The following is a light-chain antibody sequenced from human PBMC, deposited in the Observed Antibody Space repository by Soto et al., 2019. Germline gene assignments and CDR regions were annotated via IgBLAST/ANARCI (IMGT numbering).Light chain of an antibody. CDR1: SSDVGGYNY. J-gene: IGLJ1*01. Sequence: QSALTQPASVSGSPGQSITISCTGTSSDVGGYNYVSWYQQHPGKAPKLMIYEVSNRPSGVSNRFSGSKSDNTASLTISGPQAEDEADYYCSSYTTSRTLVFGTGTKLTVL. CDR3: SSYTTSRTLV. CDR2: EVS. V-gene: IGLV2-14*01.